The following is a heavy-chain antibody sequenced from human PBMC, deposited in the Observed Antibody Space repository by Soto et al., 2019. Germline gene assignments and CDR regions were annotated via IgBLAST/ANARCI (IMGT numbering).Heavy chain of an antibody. CDR1: GFSFSNYA. V-gene: IGHV3-23*01. Sequence: EVQLLESGGGLIQPGGSLRLSCATFGFSFSNYAMSWVRQAPGKGLEWVSGFGVDYVTYYADSVRGRFTISRDNSKNTLYLQMNSLRAEDTALYYCAKAKGSFDHPGPGQWGQGTLVTVSS. CDR2: FGVDYVT. CDR3: AKAKGSFDHPGPGQ. J-gene: IGHJ4*02. D-gene: IGHD3-10*01.